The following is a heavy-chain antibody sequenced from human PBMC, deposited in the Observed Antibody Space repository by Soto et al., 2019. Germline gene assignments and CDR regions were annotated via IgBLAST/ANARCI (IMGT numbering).Heavy chain of an antibody. V-gene: IGHV4-31*03. CDR3: ATSRWLQLGYFDY. D-gene: IGHD5-12*01. CDR1: GGSISSGGYY. J-gene: IGHJ4*02. Sequence: QVQLQESGPGLVKPSQTLSLTYTVSGGSISSGGYYWSWIRQHPGKGLEWIGYIYYSGSTYYNPSLKSRVTISVDTSKNQFSLKLSSVTAADTAVYYCATSRWLQLGYFDYWGQGTLVTVSS. CDR2: IYYSGST.